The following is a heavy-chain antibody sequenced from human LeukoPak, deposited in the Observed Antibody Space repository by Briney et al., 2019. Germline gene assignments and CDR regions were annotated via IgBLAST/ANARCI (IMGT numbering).Heavy chain of an antibody. CDR1: GYTFTDYY. V-gene: IGHV1-2*02. D-gene: IGHD3-9*01. CDR3: ARTLFLTGYSAAFDY. J-gene: IGHJ4*02. CDR2: INPNSGGT. Sequence: GASVKVSCKPSGYTFTDYYMHWVRQAPGQGLEWMGWINPNSGGTNYAQKFQGRVTMTRDTSISTAYMEVSRLRSDDTAVYYCARTLFLTGYSAAFDYWGKGTLVTVSS.